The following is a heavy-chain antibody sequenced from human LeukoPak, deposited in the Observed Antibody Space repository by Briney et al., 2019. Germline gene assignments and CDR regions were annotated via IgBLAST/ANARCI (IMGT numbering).Heavy chain of an antibody. CDR1: GFTFSSYA. V-gene: IGHV3-23*01. CDR2: ISGSGGST. Sequence: PGGSLRLSCAASGFTFSSYAMSWVRQAPGKGLEWVSAISGSGGSTYYADSVKGRFTISRDNSKNTLYLQMNSLRAEDTAVYYCANPYDILTSYYPAHDAFDIWGQGTMVTVSS. CDR3: ANPYDILTSYYPAHDAFDI. J-gene: IGHJ3*02. D-gene: IGHD3-9*01.